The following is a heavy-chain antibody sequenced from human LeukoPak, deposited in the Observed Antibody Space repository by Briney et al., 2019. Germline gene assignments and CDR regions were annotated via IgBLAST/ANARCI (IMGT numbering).Heavy chain of an antibody. CDR1: GFTFSSYA. CDR3: AKDAAPYYYGSGSYYNLRYNWFDP. Sequence: GGSLRLSCAASGFTFSSYAMSWVRRAPGKGLEWVSAISGSGGSTYYADSVKGRFTISRDNSKNTLYLQMNSLRAEDTAVYYCAKDAAPYYYGSGSYYNLRYNWFDPWGQGTLVTVSS. V-gene: IGHV3-23*01. D-gene: IGHD3-10*01. J-gene: IGHJ5*02. CDR2: ISGSGGST.